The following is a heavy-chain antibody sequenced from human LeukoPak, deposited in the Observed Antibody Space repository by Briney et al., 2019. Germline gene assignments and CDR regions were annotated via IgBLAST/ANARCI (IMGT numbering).Heavy chain of an antibody. CDR1: GFTFSSYA. CDR2: ISSNGGST. D-gene: IGHD3-22*01. J-gene: IGHJ3*01. CDR3: ARESGYYYDSSGYPLGY. V-gene: IGHV3-64*01. Sequence: GGSLRLFCAASGFTFSSYAMHWVRQAPGKGLEYVSAISSNGGSTYYANSVKGRFTISRDNSKNTLYLQMGSLRAEDMAVYYCARESGYYYDSSGYPLGYWGQGTMVTVSS.